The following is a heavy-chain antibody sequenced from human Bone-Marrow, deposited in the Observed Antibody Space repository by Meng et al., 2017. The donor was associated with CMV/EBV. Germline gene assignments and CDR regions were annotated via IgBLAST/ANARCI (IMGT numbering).Heavy chain of an antibody. CDR1: GFTFSSYA. Sequence: GESLKISCAASGFTFSSYAMHWVRQAPGKGLEWVGRIKRKSDGGTTDYGAPVKGRFTISRDDSKDTLYLQMNSLQTEDTALYYCATGTGRSDFDYWGQGTLVTVSS. CDR3: ATGTGRSDFDY. D-gene: IGHD1-1*01. V-gene: IGHV3-15*01. CDR2: IKRKSDGGTT. J-gene: IGHJ4*02.